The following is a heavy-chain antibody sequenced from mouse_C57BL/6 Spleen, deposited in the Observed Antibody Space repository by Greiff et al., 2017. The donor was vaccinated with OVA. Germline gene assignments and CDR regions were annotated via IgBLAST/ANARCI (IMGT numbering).Heavy chain of an antibody. Sequence: QVQLQQPGAELVRPGSSVKLSCKASGYTFTSYWMHWVKQRPIQGLEWIGNIDPSDSETHYNQKFKDKATLTVDKSSSTAYMQLSSLTSEDSAVYYCARFGSSYWYVDVWGTGTTVTVSS. CDR1: GYTFTSYW. V-gene: IGHV1-52*01. D-gene: IGHD1-1*01. CDR3: ARFGSSYWYVDV. J-gene: IGHJ1*03. CDR2: IDPSDSET.